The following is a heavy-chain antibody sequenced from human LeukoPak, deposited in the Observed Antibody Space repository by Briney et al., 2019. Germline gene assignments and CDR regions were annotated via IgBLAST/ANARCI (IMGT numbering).Heavy chain of an antibody. CDR2: INPNSGGT. Sequence: GASVKVSCKASGYTFTGYYMHWVRQAPGQGLEWMGWINPNSGGTNYAQKFQGRVTITRNTSISTAYMELSSLRSEDTAVYYCARGDYSNYGYYYYYMDVWGKGTTVTVSS. V-gene: IGHV1-2*02. CDR1: GYTFTGYY. CDR3: ARGDYSNYGYYYYYMDV. J-gene: IGHJ6*03. D-gene: IGHD4-11*01.